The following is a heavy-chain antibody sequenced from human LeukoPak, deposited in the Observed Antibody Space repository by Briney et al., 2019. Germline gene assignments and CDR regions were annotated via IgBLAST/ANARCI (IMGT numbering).Heavy chain of an antibody. CDR1: GYTFTGYF. V-gene: IGHV1-2*02. Sequence: ASVKVSCKASGYTFTGYFIHWVRQAPGQGLEWMGWINPNGGGATYAQNFQDRVTMTRDTSVSTAYMDLSSLRSDDTAVYYCARGFVYCDRDCYHSERAFDIWGQGTMVTVSS. CDR2: INPNGGGA. D-gene: IGHD2-21*02. CDR3: ARGFVYCDRDCYHSERAFDI. J-gene: IGHJ3*02.